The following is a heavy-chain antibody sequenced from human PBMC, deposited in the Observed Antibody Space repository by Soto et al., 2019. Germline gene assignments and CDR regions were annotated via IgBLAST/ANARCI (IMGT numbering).Heavy chain of an antibody. J-gene: IGHJ4*02. CDR3: ASQHYYDSSGYYVVY. D-gene: IGHD3-22*01. Sequence: SETLSLTCTFSGGSISSNIYYLGWIRQPPGKGLEWIGNIHYSGSTYYGSSLKSRVTISVDTSKNQFSLKLSSVTAADTAVYYCASQHYYDSSGYYVVYWGQGTLVTVS. CDR1: GGSISSNIYY. V-gene: IGHV4-39*01. CDR2: IHYSGST.